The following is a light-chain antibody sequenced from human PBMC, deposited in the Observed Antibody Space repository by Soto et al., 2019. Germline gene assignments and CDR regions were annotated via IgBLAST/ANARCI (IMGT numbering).Light chain of an antibody. CDR1: QSIVAN. Sequence: EIVMTQSPATLSVSPGERATLSCRASQSIVANLAWYQQRPGQAPRLLIYDASTRASGIPARFSGSGSGTELTLTITSLQSEDFAVYYCQHYTTWTFGQGTKVEIK. CDR3: QHYTTWT. J-gene: IGKJ1*01. V-gene: IGKV3-15*01. CDR2: DAS.